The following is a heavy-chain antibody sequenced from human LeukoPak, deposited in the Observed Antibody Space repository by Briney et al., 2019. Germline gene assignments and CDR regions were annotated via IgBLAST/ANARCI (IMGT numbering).Heavy chain of an antibody. Sequence: GGSLRLSCAASGFTFSSYVMTWVRQAPGKGLAWVSTITGGGDYTYYVDSVKGQFTISRDNSKNTLYLQVNSLRAEDTAVYYCAKGIYTSTSYYDSWGQGTLVTVSS. CDR1: GFTFSSYV. CDR3: AKGIYTSTSYYDS. CDR2: ITGGGDYT. J-gene: IGHJ4*02. V-gene: IGHV3-23*01. D-gene: IGHD2-2*01.